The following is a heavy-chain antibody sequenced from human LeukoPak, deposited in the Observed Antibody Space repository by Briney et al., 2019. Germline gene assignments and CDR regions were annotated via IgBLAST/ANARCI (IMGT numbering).Heavy chain of an antibody. J-gene: IGHJ4*02. V-gene: IGHV3-23*01. CDR3: TRGGPAAGRFDY. Sequence: GGSLRLSCAASGFTLSSYAMSWVRQAPGKGLEWVSAISDSGNTYHADSVKGRFTISRDSSKNTLFLQMNSLRAEDTAVYYCTRGGPAAGRFDYWGQGTLVTVSS. D-gene: IGHD6-13*01. CDR2: ISDSGNT. CDR1: GFTLSSYA.